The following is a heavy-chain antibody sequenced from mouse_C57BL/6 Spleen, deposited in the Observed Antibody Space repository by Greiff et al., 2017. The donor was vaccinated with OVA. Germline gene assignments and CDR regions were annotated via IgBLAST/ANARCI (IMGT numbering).Heavy chain of an antibody. CDR3: TMVYYGSSYGYFDV. D-gene: IGHD1-1*01. J-gene: IGHJ1*03. Sequence: VQLQESGAELVRPGASVTLSCKASGYTFTDYEMHWVKQTPVHGLEWIGAIDPETGGTAYNQKFKGKAILTADKSSSAAYMELRSLTSEDSAVYYCTMVYYGSSYGYFDVWGTGTTVTVSS. CDR1: GYTFTDYE. CDR2: IDPETGGT. V-gene: IGHV1-15*01.